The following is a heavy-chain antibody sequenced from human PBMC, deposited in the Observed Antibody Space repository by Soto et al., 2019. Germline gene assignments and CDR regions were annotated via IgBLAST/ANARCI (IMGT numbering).Heavy chain of an antibody. CDR3: ARLLTGRPGSDAPKVADFDY. V-gene: IGHV3-33*01. CDR2: IWYDGSNK. Sequence: GGSLRLSCAASGFTFSSYGMHWVRQAPGKGLEWVAVIWYDGSNKYYADSVKGRFTISRDNSKNTLYLQMNSLRAEDTAVYYCARLLTGRPGSDAPKVADFDYWGQGTLVTVSS. D-gene: IGHD6-19*01. J-gene: IGHJ4*02. CDR1: GFTFSSYG.